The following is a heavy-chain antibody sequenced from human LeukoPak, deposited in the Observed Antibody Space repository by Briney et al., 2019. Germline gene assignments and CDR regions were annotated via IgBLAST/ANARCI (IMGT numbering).Heavy chain of an antibody. V-gene: IGHV4-59*01. CDR2: IYYSGST. D-gene: IGHD5-24*01. CDR3: ARGSRDGYNHFDY. CDR1: GGSITSYH. Sequence: PSETLSLXCTISGGSITSYHWSWIRRPPGKGLESIGYIYYSGSTNYNPSLKSRVTISVDTSKNQFSLNLRSVTAADTAVYYCARGSRDGYNHFDYWGQGTLVTVSS. J-gene: IGHJ4*02.